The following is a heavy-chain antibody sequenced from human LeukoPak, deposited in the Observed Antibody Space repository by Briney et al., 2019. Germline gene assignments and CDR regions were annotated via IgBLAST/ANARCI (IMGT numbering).Heavy chain of an antibody. CDR3: ARRAYFYASGSLNWFDP. CDR1: GGSFSGYY. D-gene: IGHD3-10*01. V-gene: IGHV4-34*01. Sequence: SETLSLTCAVYGGSFSGYYWNWIRQPPGKGLEWIGEINHSGSTSHNPSLKSRVTMSVDMSKNQFFLKLSSVTAADTAVYYCARRAYFYASGSLNWFDPWGQGTLVTVSS. J-gene: IGHJ5*02. CDR2: INHSGST.